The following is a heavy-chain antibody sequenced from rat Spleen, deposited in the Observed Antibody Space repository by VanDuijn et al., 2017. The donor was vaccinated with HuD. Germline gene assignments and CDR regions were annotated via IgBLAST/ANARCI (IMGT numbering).Heavy chain of an antibody. CDR3: ARHRYKRTVAAVDY. Sequence: EVQLVESGGGLVQPGNSLKLSCAASGFTFSDYAMAWVRQSPKRGLEWVATTIFDGNTYYRDSVKGRFTISRDNAKSTLYLQMDSLRSEDTATYYCARHRYKRTVAAVDYWGQGVMVTVSS. J-gene: IGHJ2*01. CDR2: TIFDGNT. CDR1: GFTFSDYA. V-gene: IGHV5-17*01. D-gene: IGHD1-8*01.